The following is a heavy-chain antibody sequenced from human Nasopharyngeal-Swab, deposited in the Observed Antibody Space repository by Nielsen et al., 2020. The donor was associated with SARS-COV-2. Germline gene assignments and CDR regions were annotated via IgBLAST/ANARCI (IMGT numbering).Heavy chain of an antibody. V-gene: IGHV3-30*04. CDR2: ISYDGSNK. J-gene: IGHJ4*02. D-gene: IGHD3-10*01. CDR3: ARELQWFGELFHFGY. Sequence: GESLKISCAASGFTFSSYAMHWVRQAPGKGLEWVAVISYDGSNKYYAGSVKGRFTISRDNSKNTLYLQMNSLRAEDTAVYYCARELQWFGELFHFGYWGQGTLVTVSS. CDR1: GFTFSSYA.